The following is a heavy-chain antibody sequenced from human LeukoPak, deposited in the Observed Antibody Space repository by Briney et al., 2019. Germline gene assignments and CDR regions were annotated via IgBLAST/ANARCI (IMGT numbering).Heavy chain of an antibody. V-gene: IGHV4-59*01. J-gene: IGHJ4*02. CDR2: IHNSGTS. D-gene: IGHD3-16*01. Sequence: SETLSLTCTVSGGSISSYYWNWIRQPPGKGLEWIGYIHNSGTSTYNLSLKSRVTISADTSKNQFSLKLNSMTTADTAVYYCTRGAGWLIDYWGQGILVTVSS. CDR1: GGSISSYY. CDR3: TRGAGWLIDY.